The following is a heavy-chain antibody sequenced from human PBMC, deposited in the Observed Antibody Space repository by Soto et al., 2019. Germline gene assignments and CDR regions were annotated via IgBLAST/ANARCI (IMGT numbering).Heavy chain of an antibody. CDR2: ISGSGGST. Sequence: GGSLRLSCAASGFTVSSYAMSWVRQAPGKGLEWVSAISGSGGSTYYADSVKGRFTISRDNSKNTLYLQMNSLRAEDTAVYYCAKSTRVPAASDCFDYRGQGTLVTVPS. D-gene: IGHD2-2*01. V-gene: IGHV3-23*01. CDR3: AKSTRVPAASDCFDY. CDR1: GFTVSSYA. J-gene: IGHJ4*02.